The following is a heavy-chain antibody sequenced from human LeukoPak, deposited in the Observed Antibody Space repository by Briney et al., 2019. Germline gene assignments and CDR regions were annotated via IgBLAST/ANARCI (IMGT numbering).Heavy chain of an antibody. CDR3: ARKYYYGSGPAGYYGMDV. J-gene: IGHJ6*02. CDR1: GFTFSSYG. CDR2: IWYDGSNK. Sequence: PGRSLRLSCAASGFTFSSYGMHWVRQAPGKGLEWEAVIWYDGSNKYYADSVKGRFTISRDNSKNTLYLQMNSLRAEDTAVYYCARKYYYGSGPAGYYGMDVWGQGTTVTVSS. V-gene: IGHV3-33*01. D-gene: IGHD3-10*01.